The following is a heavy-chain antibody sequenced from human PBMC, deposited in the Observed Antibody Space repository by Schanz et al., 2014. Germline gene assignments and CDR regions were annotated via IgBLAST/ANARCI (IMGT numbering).Heavy chain of an antibody. D-gene: IGHD1-26*01. V-gene: IGHV4-39*01. Sequence: QLQLQESGPGLVKPSETLSLTCSVSGASISSTTYYWGWIRQPPGKRLEWIGSIYFSGNTYYNPSLKSRVTMSVDLSENQFSLRLPSVTAADTAVYYCARHVGGATRKLDYWGQGTLVTVSS. CDR2: IYFSGNT. CDR1: GASISSTTYY. J-gene: IGHJ4*02. CDR3: ARHVGGATRKLDY.